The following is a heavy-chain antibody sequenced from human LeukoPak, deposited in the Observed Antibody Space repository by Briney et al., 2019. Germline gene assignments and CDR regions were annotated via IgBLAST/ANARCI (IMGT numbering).Heavy chain of an antibody. CDR1: GGSISSYY. CDR3: ARDSPHSSDYAV. CDR2: IYYSGST. Sequence: SGTLSLTCTVSGGSISSYYWSWIRQPPGKGLEWIGYIYYSGSTNYNPSLKSRVTISVDTSKNQFSLKLSSVTAADTAVYYCARDSPHSSDYAVWGQGTTVTVSS. V-gene: IGHV4-59*01. J-gene: IGHJ6*02. D-gene: IGHD4-11*01.